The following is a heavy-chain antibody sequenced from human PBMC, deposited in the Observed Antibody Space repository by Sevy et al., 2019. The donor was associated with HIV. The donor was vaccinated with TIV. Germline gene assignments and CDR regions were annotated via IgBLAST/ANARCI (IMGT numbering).Heavy chain of an antibody. Sequence: GGSLRLSCAASGFTVSSNYMSWVRQAPGKGLEWVSVICSGGSTYYADSVKGRFTISRDNSKNTLYLQMNSLRAEDTAVYYCARGLYSYGYNYWGQGTLVTVSS. CDR1: GFTVSSNY. V-gene: IGHV3-53*01. D-gene: IGHD5-18*01. CDR3: ARGLYSYGYNY. J-gene: IGHJ4*02. CDR2: ICSGGST.